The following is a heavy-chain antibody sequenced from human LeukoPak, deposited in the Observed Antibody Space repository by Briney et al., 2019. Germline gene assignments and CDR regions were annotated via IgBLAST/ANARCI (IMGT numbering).Heavy chain of an antibody. CDR3: TKGAHGDYDY. J-gene: IGHJ4*02. Sequence: GGSLRLSCAASGFTFHNYVMTWVRQAPGKGLEWVSTIGTIGNTYYSDSVKGGFTISKDNSKNTLYLQMHSLRAEDTALYYCTKGAHGDYDYWGQGTLVTVSS. V-gene: IGHV3-23*01. CDR1: GFTFHNYV. CDR2: IGTIGNT. D-gene: IGHD4-17*01.